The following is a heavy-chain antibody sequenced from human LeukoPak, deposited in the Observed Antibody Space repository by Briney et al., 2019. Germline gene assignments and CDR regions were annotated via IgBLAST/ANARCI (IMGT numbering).Heavy chain of an antibody. V-gene: IGHV4-59*11. J-gene: IGHJ4*02. CDR2: MFDTGRT. Sequence: SETLSLTCTVSGASISSHYRNWIRQSPGKGLEWIGYMFDTGRTKANPSLESRVTLSADTSKHLFSLRLSSVTAADTAVYYCTTIKRGSIFGYFDFWGQGILVTVSS. D-gene: IGHD5-18*01. CDR1: GASISSHY. CDR3: TTIKRGSIFGYFDF.